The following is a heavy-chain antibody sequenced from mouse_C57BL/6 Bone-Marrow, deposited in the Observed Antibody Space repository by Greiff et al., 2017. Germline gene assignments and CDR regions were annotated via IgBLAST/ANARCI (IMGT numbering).Heavy chain of an antibody. V-gene: IGHV2-3*01. CDR2: IWGDGST. J-gene: IGHJ2*01. D-gene: IGHD2-3*01. CDR1: GFSLTSYG. Sequence: VKLVESGPGLVAPSQSLSITCTVSGFSLTSYGVSWVRQPPGKGLEWLGAIWGDGSTNYHSALISRLSISKNNSKSQVFLILNSLLTDDTATFYCAKERGGYYVYFDYGGQGTTLTVSS. CDR3: AKERGGYYVYFDY.